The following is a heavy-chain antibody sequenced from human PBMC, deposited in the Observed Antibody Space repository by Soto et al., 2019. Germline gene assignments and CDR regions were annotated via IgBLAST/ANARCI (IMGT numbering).Heavy chain of an antibody. CDR1: GYTFTSYG. Sequence: ASVKVSCKASGYTFTSYGISWVRQAPGQGLEWMGWISAYSGGTNYAQKFQGWVTMTRDTSISTAYMELSRLRSDDTAVYYCARGWDYYDSSGYYSYYSGMDAWGQGTTLTVSS. J-gene: IGHJ6*02. CDR2: ISAYSGGT. D-gene: IGHD3-22*01. V-gene: IGHV1-2*04. CDR3: ARGWDYYDSSGYYSYYSGMDA.